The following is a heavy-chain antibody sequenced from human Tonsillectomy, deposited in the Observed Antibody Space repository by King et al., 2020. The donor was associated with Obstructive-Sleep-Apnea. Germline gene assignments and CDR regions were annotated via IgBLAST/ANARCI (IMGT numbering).Heavy chain of an antibody. CDR3: ARGDNYVSGCYYTSGASFQH. CDR1: EFTFSTYA. D-gene: IGHD3-10*01. V-gene: IGHV3-30*04. CDR2: ISYDGSKT. J-gene: IGHJ1*01. Sequence: VQLVESGGGVVQPGRSLRLSCAASEFTFSTYAMHWVRQAPGKGLEWVSVISYDGSKTDYADSVKGRFTISRGISKNNLYLQMSSLRAEDTALYYCARGDNYVSGCYYTSGASFQHWGVATLLTVSS.